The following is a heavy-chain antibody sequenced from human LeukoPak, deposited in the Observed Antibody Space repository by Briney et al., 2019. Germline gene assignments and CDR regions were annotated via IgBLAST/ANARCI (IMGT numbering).Heavy chain of an antibody. J-gene: IGHJ5*02. CDR3: ARGLPSYSSSNGFDP. D-gene: IGHD6-13*01. V-gene: IGHV3-48*04. CDR2: ISSSSSTI. Sequence: GGSLRLSCAASGFTFSSYSMNWVRQAPGKGLEWVSYISSSSSTIYYADSVKGRFTISRDNAKNSLYLQMNSLRAEDTALYYCARGLPSYSSSNGFDPWGQGTLVTVSS. CDR1: GFTFSSYS.